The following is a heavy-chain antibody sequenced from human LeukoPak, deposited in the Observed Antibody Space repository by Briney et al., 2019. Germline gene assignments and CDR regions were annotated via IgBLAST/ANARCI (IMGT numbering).Heavy chain of an antibody. Sequence: SETLSLTCAVYGGSFSGYYWSWIRQPPGKGPEWIGEINHSGSTNYNPSLKSRVTISVDTSKNQFSLKLSSVTAADTAVYYCARGAFTALATQKEDWGQGTLVTVSS. D-gene: IGHD5-12*01. CDR3: ARGAFTALATQKED. CDR2: INHSGST. CDR1: GGSFSGYY. J-gene: IGHJ4*02. V-gene: IGHV4-34*01.